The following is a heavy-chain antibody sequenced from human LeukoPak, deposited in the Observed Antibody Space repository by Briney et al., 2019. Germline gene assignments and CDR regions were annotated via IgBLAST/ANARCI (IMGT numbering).Heavy chain of an antibody. CDR1: GGSISSYY. D-gene: IGHD5-24*01. Sequence: SETLSLTCTVSGGSISSYYWSWIRQPPGKGLEWIGEINHSGSTNYNPSLKSRVTISVDTSKNQFSLKLSSVTAADTAVYYCARYAGYKGFDYWGQGTLVTVSS. V-gene: IGHV4-34*01. J-gene: IGHJ4*02. CDR2: INHSGST. CDR3: ARYAGYKGFDY.